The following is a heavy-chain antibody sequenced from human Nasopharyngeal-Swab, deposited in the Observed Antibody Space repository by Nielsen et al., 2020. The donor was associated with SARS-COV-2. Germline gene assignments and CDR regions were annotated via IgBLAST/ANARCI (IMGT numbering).Heavy chain of an antibody. Sequence: GESLKISCAASGFTFSRDWMSWVRQAPGKGLEWVANIKQDGSEKYYVDSVKGRFTISRDNAKNSLYLQMNSLRAEDTAVYYCAREGGGDFWSGYYGEYFDYWGQGTLVTVSS. CDR3: AREGGGDFWSGYYGEYFDY. V-gene: IGHV3-7*01. CDR2: IKQDGSEK. J-gene: IGHJ4*02. CDR1: GFTFSRDW. D-gene: IGHD3-3*01.